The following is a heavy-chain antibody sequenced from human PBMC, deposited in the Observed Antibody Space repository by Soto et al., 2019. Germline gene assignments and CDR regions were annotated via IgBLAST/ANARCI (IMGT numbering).Heavy chain of an antibody. CDR2: IYWDDDK. Sequence: QITLKESGPTLVKPTQTLTLTCTFSGFSLSTSGVGVGWIRQPPGKALEWLALIYWDDDKRYSPSLKSRLTITKDISKNQLVLTMTNMDPVDTATDYCAHRLVLRYSYDAFAIWGQGTMVTVSS. CDR1: GFSLSTSGVG. CDR3: AHRLVLRYSYDAFAI. D-gene: IGHD3-9*01. V-gene: IGHV2-5*02. J-gene: IGHJ3*02.